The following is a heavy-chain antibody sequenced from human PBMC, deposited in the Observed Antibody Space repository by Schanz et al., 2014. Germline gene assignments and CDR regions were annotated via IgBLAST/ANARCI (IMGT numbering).Heavy chain of an antibody. CDR3: ANNWNLDY. J-gene: IGHJ4*02. CDR1: GFTFSAYA. D-gene: IGHD1-20*01. CDR2: ISGRDGST. V-gene: IGHV3-23*01. Sequence: EVQLLESGGGLVQPGGSLRLSCAASGFTFSAYAMTWVRQIPGKGLEWVSAISGRDGSTYYADSVRGRFTISRDNSKNTLYLQMNSLRAEDTAVYYCANNWNLDYWGQGTLVTVSS.